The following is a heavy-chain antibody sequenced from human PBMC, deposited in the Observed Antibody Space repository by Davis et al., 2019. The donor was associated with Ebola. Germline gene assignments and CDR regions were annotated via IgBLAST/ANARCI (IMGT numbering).Heavy chain of an antibody. V-gene: IGHV4-61*08. CDR3: AALFSGSYLAYVDV. Sequence: MPSETLSLTCTVAGGSVSSDVYSWNWIRQSTGKGLEWIGFVYNRETTNYNPPLNSRVSISKDTSKNLFSLKLSSVSAADTAVYYCAALFSGSYLAYVDVWGKGTTVTVS. CDR1: GGSVSSDVYS. CDR2: VYNRETT. D-gene: IGHD1-26*01. J-gene: IGHJ6*03.